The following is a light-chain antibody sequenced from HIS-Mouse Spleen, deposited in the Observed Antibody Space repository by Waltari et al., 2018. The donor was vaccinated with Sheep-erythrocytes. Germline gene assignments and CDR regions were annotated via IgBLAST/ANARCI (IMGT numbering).Light chain of an antibody. CDR3: QQSYSTPQFT. J-gene: IGKJ3*01. Sequence: DIQMTQSPSSLSASVGDRVTITCRASQSISSYLNWYHHKPGKAPKLLIYDASSLQSGVQSRFSGSGSGTDFTSTISSLQHEDFAAYECQQSYSTPQFTFGPGTKVDIK. CDR1: QSISSY. CDR2: DAS. V-gene: IGKV1-39*01.